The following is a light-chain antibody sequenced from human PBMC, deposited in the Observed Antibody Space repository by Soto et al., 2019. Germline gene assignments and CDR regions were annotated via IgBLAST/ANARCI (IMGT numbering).Light chain of an antibody. Sequence: EIVLTQSPGTLSLSPGERATLSCRASQSVSSSYLAWYQQRPGQSPRLLIYDVSNRATGIPDRFSGSGSVTDFTLTISRLEPEDFAMYYCQQYENSPWTFGQGTKVEIK. J-gene: IGKJ1*01. V-gene: IGKV3-20*01. CDR1: QSVSSSY. CDR3: QQYENSPWT. CDR2: DVS.